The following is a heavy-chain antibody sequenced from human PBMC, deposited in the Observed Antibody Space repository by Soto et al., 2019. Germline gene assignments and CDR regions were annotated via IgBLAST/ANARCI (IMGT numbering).Heavy chain of an antibody. J-gene: IGHJ6*03. V-gene: IGHV3-30*18. CDR1: GFTFSSYG. CDR2: ISYDGSNK. D-gene: IGHD3-16*01. CDR3: AKDLRSGGGAVYYYMDV. Sequence: GGSLRLSCAASGFTFSSYGMHWVRQAPGKGLEWVAVISYDGSNKYYADSVKGRFTISRDNSKNTLYLQMNSLRAEDTAVYYCAKDLRSGGGAVYYYMDVWGKGTTVTVSS.